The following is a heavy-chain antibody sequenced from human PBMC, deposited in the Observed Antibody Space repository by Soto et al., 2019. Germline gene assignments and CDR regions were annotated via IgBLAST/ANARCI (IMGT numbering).Heavy chain of an antibody. V-gene: IGHV3-21*02. Sequence: EVQLVESGGGLVKPGGSLRLSCAASGFNLTLYYMNWVRQSPGKGLEWVASINTGYIYYADSVKGRFTISRDNAKNSLFLQMNYLGTGDTAKYYCARVTPPLGSCTGGECFRGGWFDPWGRGALVTVSS. J-gene: IGHJ5*02. CDR2: INTGYI. CDR3: ARVTPPLGSCTGGECFRGGWFDP. D-gene: IGHD2-8*02. CDR1: GFNLTLYY.